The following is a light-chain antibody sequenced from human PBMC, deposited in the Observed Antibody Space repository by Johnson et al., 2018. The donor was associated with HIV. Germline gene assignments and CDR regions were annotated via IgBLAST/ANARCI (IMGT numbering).Light chain of an antibody. CDR2: RNN. J-gene: IGLJ1*01. Sequence: QSVLTQPPSASGPPGQRVTISCSGSSSNIGSYTVNWYQQLPGTAPKLLIYRNNQRPSGVPDRFSGSKSGTSASLAISGLQVDDAAYYYCAAWDDSLNGPVFGTGTEVAVL. CDR3: AAWDDSLNGPV. V-gene: IGLV1-44*01. CDR1: SSNIGSYT.